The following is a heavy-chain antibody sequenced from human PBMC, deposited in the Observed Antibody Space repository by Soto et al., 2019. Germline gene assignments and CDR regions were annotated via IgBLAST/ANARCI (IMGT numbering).Heavy chain of an antibody. CDR2: INRSGST. V-gene: IGHV4-34*01. J-gene: IGHJ6*02. D-gene: IGHD2-2*01. CDR3: ARGRSGMYIVVVPAAYGMDV. CDR1: GGSFSGYY. Sequence: QVQLQQWGAGLLKPSETLSLTGAVYGGSFSGYYWSWIRQPPGKGLEWIGEINRSGSTNYNPSLKSRVTISVDTSKNQFSLKLSSVIAADTAVYYCARGRSGMYIVVVPAAYGMDVWGQGSTVTVSS.